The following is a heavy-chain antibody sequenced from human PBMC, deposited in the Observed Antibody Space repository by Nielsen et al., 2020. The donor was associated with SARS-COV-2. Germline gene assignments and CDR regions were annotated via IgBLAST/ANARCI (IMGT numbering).Heavy chain of an antibody. J-gene: IGHJ4*02. D-gene: IGHD1-26*01. CDR2: ISWNSGSI. Sequence: GGSLRLSCAASGFTFDDYAMHWVRQAPGKGLEWVSGISWNSGSIGYADSVKGRFTISRDNAKNSLYLQMNSLRAEDTAVYYCARALRTSGSNYGGVFDYWGQGTLVTVSS. V-gene: IGHV3-9*01. CDR1: GFTFDDYA. CDR3: ARALRTSGSNYGGVFDY.